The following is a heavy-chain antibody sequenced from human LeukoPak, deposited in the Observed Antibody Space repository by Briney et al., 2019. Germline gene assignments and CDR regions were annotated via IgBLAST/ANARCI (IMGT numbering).Heavy chain of an antibody. CDR3: TRVSYDSSGYYYGYWFDP. Sequence: PGGSLRLSCTASGFTFGDYAMSWVRQAPGKGLEWVGFIRGKAYGGTTEYAASVKGRFTISRDDSKSIAYLQMNSLKTEDTAVYYCTRVSYDSSGYYYGYWFDPWGQGTLVTVSS. CDR2: IRGKAYGGTT. CDR1: GFTFGDYA. V-gene: IGHV3-49*04. D-gene: IGHD3-22*01. J-gene: IGHJ5*02.